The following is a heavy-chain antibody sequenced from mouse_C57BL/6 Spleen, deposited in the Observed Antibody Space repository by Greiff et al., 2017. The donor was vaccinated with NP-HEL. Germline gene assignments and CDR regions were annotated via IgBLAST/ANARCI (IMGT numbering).Heavy chain of an antibody. D-gene: IGHD1-1*01. CDR2: IYPGSGST. J-gene: IGHJ4*01. CDR3: ARRYDYAMDD. CDR1: GYTFTSYW. V-gene: IGHV1-55*01. Sequence: VQLQQSGAELVKPGASVKMSCKASGYTFTSYWITWVKQRPGQGLEWIGDIYPGSGSTNYNEKFKSKATLTVDTSSSTAYMQLSSLASEDSAVYYCARRYDYAMDDWGQGTTVTVSS.